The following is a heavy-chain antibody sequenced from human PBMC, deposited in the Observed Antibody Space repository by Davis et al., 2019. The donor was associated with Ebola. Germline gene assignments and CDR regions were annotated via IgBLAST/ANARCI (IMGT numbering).Heavy chain of an antibody. D-gene: IGHD1-20*01. J-gene: IGHJ6*02. CDR3: ARRTVTDGMDV. CDR2: IGTAGDP. CDR1: GFTFSSYD. Sequence: GESLKISCAASGFTFSSYDMHWVRQATGKGLEWVSAIGTAGDPYYPGSVKGRFTISRKNAKNSLYLQMNSLRAGDTAVYYCARRTVTDGMDVWGQGTTVTVSS. V-gene: IGHV3-13*05.